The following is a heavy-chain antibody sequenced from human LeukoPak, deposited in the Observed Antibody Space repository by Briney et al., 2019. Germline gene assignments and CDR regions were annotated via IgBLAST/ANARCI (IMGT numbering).Heavy chain of an antibody. Sequence: SETLSLTCTVSGGSISSYYWSWIRQPPGKGLEWIGYIYYSGSTNYNPSLKSRVTISVDTSKNQFSLKLSSVTAADTAVYYCARGNIPIDYWGQGTLVTVSS. CDR3: ARGNIPIDY. D-gene: IGHD2-2*02. V-gene: IGHV4-59*01. CDR1: GGSISSYY. CDR2: IYYSGST. J-gene: IGHJ4*02.